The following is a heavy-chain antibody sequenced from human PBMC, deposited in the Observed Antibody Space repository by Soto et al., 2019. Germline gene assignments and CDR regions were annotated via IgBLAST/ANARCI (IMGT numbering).Heavy chain of an antibody. CDR1: DDSINSDKYY. CDR3: ARLEGLATISYYFDF. V-gene: IGHV4-39*01. J-gene: IGHJ4*02. Sequence: SETLSLTCSVSDDSINSDKYYWGWIRQPPGKGLEWIGSTYYRGNAYYNPSLQTRVTISLDKSKSQFSLKLNSVTAADSAVYLCARLEGLATISYYFDFWGPGALVTVSS. CDR2: TYYRGNA. D-gene: IGHD3-9*01.